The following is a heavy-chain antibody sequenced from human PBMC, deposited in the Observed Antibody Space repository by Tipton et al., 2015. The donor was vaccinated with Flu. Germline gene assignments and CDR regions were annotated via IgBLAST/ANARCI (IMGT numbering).Heavy chain of an antibody. CDR3: ARGVIYYDSSGPITDAFDI. CDR1: GGSISSGSYY. CDR2: IYTSGST. J-gene: IGHJ3*02. V-gene: IGHV4-61*02. Sequence: TLSLTCTVSGGSISSGSYYWSWIRQPAGKGLEWIGRIYTSGSTNYNPSLKSRVTISVDTSKNQFSLKLNSVTAADTAVYYCARGVIYYDSSGPITDAFDIWGQGTMVTVSS. D-gene: IGHD3-22*01.